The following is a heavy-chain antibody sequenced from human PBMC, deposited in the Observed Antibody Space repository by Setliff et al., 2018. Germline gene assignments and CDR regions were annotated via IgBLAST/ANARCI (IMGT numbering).Heavy chain of an antibody. D-gene: IGHD3-9*01. Sequence: ASVKVSCKASGGTFSSYVINWVRQAPRQGLEWMGGIIPIFGTANYAQHFQGRLTMTEDTSTDTAYMELSSLRSEDTAVYYCATGFLRYDILTGYYQRPHYFEYWGQGTLVTVSS. J-gene: IGHJ4*02. CDR1: GGTFSSYV. CDR2: IIPIFGTA. V-gene: IGHV1-69*06. CDR3: ATGFLRYDILTGYYQRPHYFEY.